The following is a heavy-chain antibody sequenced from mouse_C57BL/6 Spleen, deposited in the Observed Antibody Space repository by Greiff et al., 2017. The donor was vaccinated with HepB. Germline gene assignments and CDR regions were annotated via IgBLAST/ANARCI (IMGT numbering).Heavy chain of an antibody. J-gene: IGHJ3*01. CDR1: GYTFTDYN. CDR3: ASSSGPPWFAY. D-gene: IGHD3-2*02. CDR2: INPNNGGT. Sequence: VQLKESGPELVKPGASVKMSCKASGYTFTDYNMHWVKQSHGKSLEWIGYINPNNGGTSYNQKFKGKATLTVNKSSSTAYMELRSLTSEDSAVYYCASSSGPPWFAYWGQGTLVTVSA. V-gene: IGHV1-22*01.